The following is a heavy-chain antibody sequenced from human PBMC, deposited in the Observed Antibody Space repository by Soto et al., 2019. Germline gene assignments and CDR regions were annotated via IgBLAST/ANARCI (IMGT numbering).Heavy chain of an antibody. CDR2: IYYSGTT. Sequence: QVQLQSSGPGLVKPSQTLSLTCTVSGGSISRGGFYWSWIRQHPGKGLEWLGYIYYSGTTSYNPSLESRVKISVDTSKYQFSLTLSSVTAADTAVYYCARRTREYTSYGMDVWGQGTTVTVSS. J-gene: IGHJ6*02. V-gene: IGHV4-31*03. CDR1: GGSISRGGFY. CDR3: ARRTREYTSYGMDV. D-gene: IGHD6-6*01.